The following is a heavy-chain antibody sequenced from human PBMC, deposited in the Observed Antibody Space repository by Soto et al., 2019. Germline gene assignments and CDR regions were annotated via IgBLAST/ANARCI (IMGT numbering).Heavy chain of an antibody. D-gene: IGHD3-3*02. CDR2: ISPSGSDV. Sequence: GGSLILSCATSGFSFSSFGINWVGQAPGKGLEWISYISPSGSDVSYAASVQGRFTLSRDNAKSTLYLQMNSLSDEDTAVYYCARDRINYYFDFWGQGTLVTVSS. CDR1: GFSFSSFG. V-gene: IGHV3-48*02. J-gene: IGHJ4*02. CDR3: ARDRINYYFDF.